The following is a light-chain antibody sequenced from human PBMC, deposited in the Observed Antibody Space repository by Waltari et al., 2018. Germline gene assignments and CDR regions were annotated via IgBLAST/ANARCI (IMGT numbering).Light chain of an antibody. J-gene: IGKJ2*01. CDR3: QQYYSTPT. CDR2: WAS. V-gene: IGKV4-1*01. CDR1: QSVLYSSNNKNY. Sequence: DIVMTQSPDSLAVSLVERATIHCTSSQSVLYSSNNKNYLAWYQQKPGQPPKLLIYWASTRESGVPDRFSGSGSETDFTLTVSSLQAEDVAVYYCQQYYSTPTFGQGTKLEIK.